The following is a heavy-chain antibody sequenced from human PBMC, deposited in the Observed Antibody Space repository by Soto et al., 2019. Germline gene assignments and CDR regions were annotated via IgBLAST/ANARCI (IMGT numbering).Heavy chain of an antibody. Sequence: QVQLQETGPGLVKPSQTLSLTCTVSGGSISSGDYYWSWIRQPPGKGLEWIGYIDYSGSTYYNPSLESRVTISVDTSKNQFSLKLSSVTAADTAVYYCARGGRTIFGRDFDYWGQGTLVTVSS. CDR2: IDYSGST. CDR1: GGSISSGDYY. V-gene: IGHV4-30-4*01. J-gene: IGHJ4*02. D-gene: IGHD3-3*01. CDR3: ARGGRTIFGRDFDY.